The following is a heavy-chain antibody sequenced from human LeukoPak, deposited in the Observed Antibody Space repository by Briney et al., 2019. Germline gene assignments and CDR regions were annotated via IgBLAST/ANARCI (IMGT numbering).Heavy chain of an antibody. CDR2: IYAGGST. J-gene: IGHJ5*02. CDR1: GFRITDNY. CDR3: AKESLAGFDP. Sequence: GGSLRLSCGASGFRITDNYVTWVRQAPGKGPEWVSVIYAGGSTYYADSVKGRFTISRDISKNTLYLQMNSLSAEDRAVYYCAKESLAGFDPWGQGTLVTVSS. V-gene: IGHV3-66*01.